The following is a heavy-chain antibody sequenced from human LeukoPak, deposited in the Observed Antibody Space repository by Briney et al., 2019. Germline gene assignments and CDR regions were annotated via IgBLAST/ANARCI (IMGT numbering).Heavy chain of an antibody. CDR3: AASSSGIAADGAFDI. V-gene: IGHV1-46*01. CDR2: INPSGGST. J-gene: IGHJ3*02. Sequence: GASVKVSCKASGYTFTGYYMHWVRQAPGQGLEWMGIINPSGGSTSYAQKFQGRVTMTRDTSTSTVYMELSSLRSEDTAVYYCAASSSGIAADGAFDIWGQGTMVTVSS. D-gene: IGHD6-13*01. CDR1: GYTFTGYY.